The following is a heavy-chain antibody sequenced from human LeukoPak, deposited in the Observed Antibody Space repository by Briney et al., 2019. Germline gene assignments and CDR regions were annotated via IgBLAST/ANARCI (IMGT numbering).Heavy chain of an antibody. V-gene: IGHV4-59*12. CDR2: IYYNGNT. J-gene: IGHJ4*02. Sequence: SETLSLTCTVSGGSISSYYWSWIRQPPGKGLEWIGYIYYNGNTNYNPSLKSRVTISVDTSKNQFSLKLSSVTAADTAVYYCARTAGYCSSTSCRDFDYWGQGTLVTVSS. D-gene: IGHD2-2*01. CDR3: ARTAGYCSSTSCRDFDY. CDR1: GGSISSYY.